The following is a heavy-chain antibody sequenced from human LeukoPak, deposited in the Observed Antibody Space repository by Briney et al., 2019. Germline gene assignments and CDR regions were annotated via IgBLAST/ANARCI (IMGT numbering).Heavy chain of an antibody. CDR1: GFTFSSYG. Sequence: HPGRSLRLSCAASGFTFSSYGMHWVRQAPGKGLEWVAVISYDGSNKYYADSVKGRFTISRDNSKNTLYLQMNSLRAEDTAVYYCAKEGAVAGTHFDYWGQGTLVTVSS. J-gene: IGHJ4*02. CDR3: AKEGAVAGTHFDY. CDR2: ISYDGSNK. D-gene: IGHD6-19*01. V-gene: IGHV3-30*18.